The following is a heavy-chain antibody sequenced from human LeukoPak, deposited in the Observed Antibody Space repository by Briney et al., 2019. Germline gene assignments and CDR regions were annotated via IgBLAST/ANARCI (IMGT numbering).Heavy chain of an antibody. CDR2: VFYSGST. D-gene: IGHD3-9*01. Sequence: KPSETLSLTCAVYGGSFSGYYWSWIRQPPGKGLEWIGYVFYSGSTNYNPSLRSRVTISVDTSKNQFSPKLSSVTAADTAVYYCARDSYDILTGYARPYYYYYMDVWGKGTTVTISS. CDR3: ARDSYDILTGYARPYYYYYMDV. J-gene: IGHJ6*03. CDR1: GGSFSGYY. V-gene: IGHV4-59*12.